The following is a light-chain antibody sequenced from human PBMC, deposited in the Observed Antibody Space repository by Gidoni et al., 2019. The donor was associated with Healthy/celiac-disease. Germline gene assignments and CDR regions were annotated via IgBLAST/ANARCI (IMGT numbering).Light chain of an antibody. CDR3: CSYAGSFWV. Sequence: QSALTQPASVSGSPGQSITISCTGTSSDVGSYNLVSWYQQPPGKAPKLLVYEGSKRPSGVSNRFSGSESGNTASLTISVLQAEYEADYYCCSYAGSFWVFGGGTKLTVL. J-gene: IGLJ3*02. CDR2: EGS. CDR1: SSDVGSYNL. V-gene: IGLV2-23*01.